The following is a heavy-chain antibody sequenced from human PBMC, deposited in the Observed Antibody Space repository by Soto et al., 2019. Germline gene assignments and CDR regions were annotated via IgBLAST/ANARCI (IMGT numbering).Heavy chain of an antibody. Sequence: GSMRLSCAVEDGSFSGYDWSWIRKKTGKGLEWIGEINHSGRTNYNPSLRSRVTISVDTSKNQFSLKLSSVTAADTAVYYCARGKVRGVIITRPYNWFDPWGQGTLVTVSS. CDR3: ARGKVRGVIITRPYNWFDP. CDR1: DGSFSGYD. CDR2: INHSGRT. V-gene: IGHV4-34*01. D-gene: IGHD3-10*01. J-gene: IGHJ5*02.